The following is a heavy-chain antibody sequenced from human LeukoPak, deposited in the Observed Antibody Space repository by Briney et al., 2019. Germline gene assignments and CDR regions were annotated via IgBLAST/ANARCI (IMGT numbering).Heavy chain of an antibody. J-gene: IGHJ5*02. D-gene: IGHD2-2*01. V-gene: IGHV3-23*01. CDR3: AKDHIRTQYNFFDP. Sequence: GGSLRLSCAASGFIFSTYAMHWIRQTPEKGLEWVSLISGGGGGTYYADSVKGRFVISRDDSKNMVYLQMSSLRAEDTAVYYCAKDHIRTQYNFFDPWGQGTLVIVSS. CDR1: GFIFSTYA. CDR2: ISGGGGGT.